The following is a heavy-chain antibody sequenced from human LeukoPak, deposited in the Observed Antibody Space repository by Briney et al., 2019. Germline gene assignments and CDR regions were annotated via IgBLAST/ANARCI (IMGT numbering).Heavy chain of an antibody. CDR3: ARGDWIKYDY. J-gene: IGHJ4*02. CDR2: MNPNSGNT. CDR1: GYTFTSYD. D-gene: IGHD1/OR15-1a*01. V-gene: IGHV1-8*03. Sequence: ASVKVSCKASGYTFTSYDVNWVRQATGQGLEWMGWMNPNSGNTGYAQKFQGRVAITRNTSISTAYMELSSLRSEDTAVYYCARGDWIKYDYWGQGTLVTVSS.